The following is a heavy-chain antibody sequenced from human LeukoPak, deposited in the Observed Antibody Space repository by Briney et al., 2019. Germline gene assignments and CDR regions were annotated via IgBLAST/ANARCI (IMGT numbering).Heavy chain of an antibody. CDR3: AREYKVRYSSGWYWFDP. CDR2: INHSGST. J-gene: IGHJ5*02. V-gene: IGHV4-34*01. D-gene: IGHD6-19*01. CDR1: GGSISSYY. Sequence: SETLSLTCTVSGGSISSYYWSWIRQPPGKGLEWIGEINHSGSTNYNPSLKSRVTISVDTSKNQFSLKLSSVTAADTAVYYCAREYKVRYSSGWYWFDPWGQGTLVTVSS.